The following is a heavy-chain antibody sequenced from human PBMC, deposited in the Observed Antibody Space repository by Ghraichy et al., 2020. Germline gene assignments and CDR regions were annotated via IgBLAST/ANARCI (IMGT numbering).Heavy chain of an antibody. J-gene: IGHJ4*02. CDR1: GFTFSNYA. V-gene: IGHV3-23*01. CDR2: IGGSGNNT. D-gene: IGHD3-10*01. CDR3: VKCAEIFGDSVVEY. Sequence: GGSLRLTCAASGFTFSNYAMSWVRQAPGKGLEWVSAIGGSGNNTYYADSVKGRFIISRDNSKDTMYLQMNSLRAEDTAVYYCVKCAEIFGDSVVEYWGQGTLVTVSS.